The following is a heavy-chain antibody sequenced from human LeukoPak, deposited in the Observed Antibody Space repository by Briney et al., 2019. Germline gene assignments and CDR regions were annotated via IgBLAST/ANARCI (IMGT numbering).Heavy chain of an antibody. V-gene: IGHV3-21*01. Sequence: GGSLRLSCAASGFTFSSYSMNWVRQAPGKGLEWVSSISSSSSYIYYADSVKGRFTISRDNAKNSLYLQMNSLRAEDTAVHYCARGNSGSYTPGNWFDPWGQGTLVTVSS. D-gene: IGHD1-26*01. CDR1: GFTFSSYS. J-gene: IGHJ5*02. CDR3: ARGNSGSYTPGNWFDP. CDR2: ISSSSSYI.